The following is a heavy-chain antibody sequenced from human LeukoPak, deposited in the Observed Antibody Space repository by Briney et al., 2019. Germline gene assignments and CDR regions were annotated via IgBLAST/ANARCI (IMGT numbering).Heavy chain of an antibody. J-gene: IGHJ4*02. V-gene: IGHV1-2*02. D-gene: IGHD3-9*01. CDR3: AREIQYFDWFGTFDY. CDR2: INPNSGGT. CDR1: GYTFTGYY. Sequence: GASVNVSCKASGYTFTGYYMHWVRQAPGQGLEWMGWINPNSGGTNYAQKFQGRVTMTRDTSISTAYMELSRLRSDDTAVYYCAREIQYFDWFGTFDYWGQGTLVTVSS.